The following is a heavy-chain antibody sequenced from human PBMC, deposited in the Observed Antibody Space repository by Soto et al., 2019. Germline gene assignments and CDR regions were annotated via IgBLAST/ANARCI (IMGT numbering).Heavy chain of an antibody. CDR1: GGSISSSNW. J-gene: IGHJ2*01. CDR2: IYHSGST. D-gene: IGHD3-22*01. V-gene: IGHV4-4*02. Sequence: QVQLQESGPGLVKPSGTLSLTCAVSGGSISSSNWWSWVRQPPGKGLEWIGEIYHSGSTNYNPSLKRRVTISGDKSKNQFSLKLSSVTAADTAVYYCASDSPSLTMIARRGYWYFDLWGRGTLVTVSS. CDR3: ASDSPSLTMIARRGYWYFDL.